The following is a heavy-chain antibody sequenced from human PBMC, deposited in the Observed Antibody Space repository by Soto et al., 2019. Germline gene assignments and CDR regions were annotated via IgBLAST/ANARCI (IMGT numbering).Heavy chain of an antibody. CDR2: TSDDGSQK. V-gene: IGHV3-30*18. J-gene: IGHJ4*02. CDR3: AKEAPGGWHFFDT. CDR1: GFTFRTYG. Sequence: AGGSLRLSCAASGFTFRTYGMHWVRQAPGKGLEWVAFTSDDGSQKYYGDSVEGRFTISRDNSKNTLSLRMISLRTEDTSVYYCAKEAPGGWHFFDTWGQGTLVTGSS. D-gene: IGHD6-19*01.